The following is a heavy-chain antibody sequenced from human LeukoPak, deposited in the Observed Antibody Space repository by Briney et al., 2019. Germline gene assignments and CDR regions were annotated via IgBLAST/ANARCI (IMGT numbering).Heavy chain of an antibody. D-gene: IGHD6-6*01. V-gene: IGHV4-39*07. CDR1: GGSISSGGYY. Sequence: SETLSLTCTVSGGSISSGGYYWSWIRQPPGKGLEWIGEINHSGSTNYNPSLKSRVTISVDTSKNQFSLKLSSVTAADTAVYYCASQGGEQLVLLPPDAFDIWGQGTMVTVSS. CDR3: ASQGGEQLVLLPPDAFDI. CDR2: INHSGST. J-gene: IGHJ3*02.